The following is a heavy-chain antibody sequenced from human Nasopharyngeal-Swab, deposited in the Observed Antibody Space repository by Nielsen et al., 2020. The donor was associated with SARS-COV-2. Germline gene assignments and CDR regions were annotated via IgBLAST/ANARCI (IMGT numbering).Heavy chain of an antibody. V-gene: IGHV3-15*01. J-gene: IGHJ4*02. CDR3: TTGRPGIAVAGTDY. Sequence: WIRQPPGKGLEWVGRIKSKTDGGTTDYAAPVKGRFTISRGDSKNTLYLQMNSLKTEDTAVYYCTTGRPGIAVAGTDYWGQGTLVTVSS. D-gene: IGHD6-19*01. CDR2: IKSKTDGGTT.